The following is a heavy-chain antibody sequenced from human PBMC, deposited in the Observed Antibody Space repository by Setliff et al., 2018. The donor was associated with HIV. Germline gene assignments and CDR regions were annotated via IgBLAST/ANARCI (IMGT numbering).Heavy chain of an antibody. V-gene: IGHV4-34*01. Sequence: SETLSLTCAVYGGSFSGHSWTWIRQPPGKGLEWIGEINRSGSANYNRSLKSRVTMSVDTSKNQFSLKLTSVTAADTAVYYCAREVDVVTTSDAFDIWGQGTMVTVSS. D-gene: IGHD2-21*02. CDR3: AREVDVVTTSDAFDI. CDR2: INRSGSA. J-gene: IGHJ3*02. CDR1: GGSFSGHS.